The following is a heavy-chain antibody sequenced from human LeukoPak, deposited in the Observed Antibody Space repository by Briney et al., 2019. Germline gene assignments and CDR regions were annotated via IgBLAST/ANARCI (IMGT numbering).Heavy chain of an antibody. J-gene: IGHJ5*02. V-gene: IGHV1-2*02. D-gene: IGHD3-22*01. CDR3: ARRHDSGYSNSRDP. CDR1: GYTFTEYY. Sequence: ASVQVSCKASGYTFTEYYIHWVRQSPGRGLESLGWINPNSVTTNYAQKFRGRVTMTRDTSISTAYMELAELTSDDTAVYYCARRHDSGYSNSRDPWGQGTLVTVSS. CDR2: INPNSVTT.